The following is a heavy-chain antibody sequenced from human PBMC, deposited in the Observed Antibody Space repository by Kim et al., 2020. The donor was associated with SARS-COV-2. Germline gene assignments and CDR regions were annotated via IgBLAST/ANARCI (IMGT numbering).Heavy chain of an antibody. CDR1: GFTFSSYD. D-gene: IGHD6-13*01. Sequence: GGSLRLSCAASGFTFSSYDMHWVRQATGKGLEWVSAIGTAGDTYYPGSVKGRFTISRENAKNSLYLQMNSLRAGDTAVYYCARVAAAGTLWGMDVWGQGTTVTVSS. CDR3: ARVAAAGTLWGMDV. CDR2: IGTAGDT. J-gene: IGHJ6*02. V-gene: IGHV3-13*01.